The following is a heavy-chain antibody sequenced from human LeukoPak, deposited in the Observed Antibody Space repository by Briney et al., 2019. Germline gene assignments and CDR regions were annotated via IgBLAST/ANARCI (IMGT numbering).Heavy chain of an antibody. Sequence: GGSLRLTCAASGLTFSSYWMNWARQAPGKGLEWVASINHNGNVNYYVDSVKGRFTISRDNAKNSLYLQMSNLRAEDTAVYFCARGGGLDVWGQGATVTVSS. CDR3: ARGGGLDV. CDR2: INHNGNVN. CDR1: GLTFSSYW. J-gene: IGHJ6*02. D-gene: IGHD3-16*01. V-gene: IGHV3-7*03.